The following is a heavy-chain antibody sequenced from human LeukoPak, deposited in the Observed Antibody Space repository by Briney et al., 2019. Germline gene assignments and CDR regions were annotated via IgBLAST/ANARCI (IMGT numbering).Heavy chain of an antibody. D-gene: IGHD6-6*01. V-gene: IGHV4-31*03. CDR3: ARSSRLHDGMDV. J-gene: IGHJ6*02. Sequence: SETLSLTCTVSGGSISSGGYYWSCIRQHPGKGLEWIGYICYSGSTYYNPSLKSRVTISVDTSKNQFSLKLSSVTAADTAVYYCARSSRLHDGMDVWGQGTTVTVSS. CDR1: GGSISSGGYY. CDR2: ICYSGST.